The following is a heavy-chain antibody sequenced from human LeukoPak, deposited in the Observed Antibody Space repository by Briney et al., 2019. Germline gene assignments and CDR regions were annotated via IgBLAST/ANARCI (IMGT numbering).Heavy chain of an antibody. J-gene: IGHJ6*02. CDR2: ISGSGSRT. D-gene: IGHD1-1*01. V-gene: IGHV3-23*01. CDR1: GFTFSDYY. Sequence: GGSLRLSCAASGFTFSDYYMSWVRQAPGKGLEWVSGISGSGSRTYYADSVKGRFTISRDNSKNTLYLQMNSLRAEDTAVYYCAKAGTTWDYYYGMDVWGQGTTVTVSS. CDR3: AKAGTTWDYYYGMDV.